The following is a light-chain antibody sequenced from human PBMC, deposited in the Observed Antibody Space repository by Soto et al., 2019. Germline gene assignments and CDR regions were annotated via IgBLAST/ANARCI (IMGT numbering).Light chain of an antibody. CDR1: QSVGYH. CDR3: QQRSNWPPVT. CDR2: DAS. J-gene: IGKJ4*01. Sequence: EIVLTQSPATLSLSPGERATLSCRASQSVGYHLAWYQQKPGQAPRLLIYDASNRATGIPARFSGSGSGTDFTLAISSLEPEDFEVYYCQQRSNWPPVTFGGGTKVDIK. V-gene: IGKV3-11*01.